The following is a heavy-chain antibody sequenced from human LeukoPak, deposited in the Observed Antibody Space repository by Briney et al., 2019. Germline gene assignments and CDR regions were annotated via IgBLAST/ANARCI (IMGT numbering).Heavy chain of an antibody. J-gene: IGHJ4*02. CDR1: GFTVSSNY. D-gene: IGHD5-18*01. V-gene: IGHV3-66*02. CDR2: IYSGGST. CDR3: ARMGGYSYGDLDY. Sequence: GGSLRLSCAASGFTVSSNYMSWVRQAPGKGLEWVSVIYSGGSTYYADSVKGRFTISRDNSKNTLYLQMNSLRAEDTAGYYCARMGGYSYGDLDYWGQGTLVTVSS.